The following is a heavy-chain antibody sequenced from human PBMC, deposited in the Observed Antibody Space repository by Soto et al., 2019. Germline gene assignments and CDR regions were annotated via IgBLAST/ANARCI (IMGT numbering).Heavy chain of an antibody. J-gene: IGHJ6*03. CDR3: ARESGTLSSSPPDDRYYYYYMDV. CDR2: IKQDGSEK. D-gene: IGHD6-6*01. CDR1: GFTFSSYW. V-gene: IGHV3-7*01. Sequence: GGSLRLSCAASGFTFSSYWMSWVRQAPGKGLEWVANIKQDGSEKYYVDSVKGRFTISRDNAKNSLYLQMNSLRAEDTAVYYCARESGTLSSSPPDDRYYYYYMDVWGKGTTVTVSS.